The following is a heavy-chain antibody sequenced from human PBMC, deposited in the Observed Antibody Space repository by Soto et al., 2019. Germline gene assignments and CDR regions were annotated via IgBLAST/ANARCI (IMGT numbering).Heavy chain of an antibody. J-gene: IGHJ4*02. CDR1: GDAISNGGYY. V-gene: IGHV4-31*03. D-gene: IGHD6-19*01. Sequence: SETLSLTCTVSGDAISNGGYYWNWVRQHPEKGLEWIGYVFYTGNTNYNPSLKSRITISVDTSKNYFSLRLSSVTAADTGIYYCARASNWLAPFDYWGRGTVVTVSS. CDR3: ARASNWLAPFDY. CDR2: VFYTGNT.